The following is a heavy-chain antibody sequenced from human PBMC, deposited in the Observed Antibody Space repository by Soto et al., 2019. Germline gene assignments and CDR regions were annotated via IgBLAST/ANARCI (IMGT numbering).Heavy chain of an antibody. CDR3: AKDLGTDDFWSAYYTYYYMDV. V-gene: IGHV3-53*01. J-gene: IGHJ6*03. CDR2: INRGGSI. Sequence: GGSLRLSCAVSGFTVSSKYMSWVRQAPGKGLEWVSLINRGGSISYADSVKGGFTISRDNSKNTLYLQMNSLRAEDTAVYYCAKDLGTDDFWSAYYTYYYMDVWGKGTTVTVSS. D-gene: IGHD3-3*01. CDR1: GFTVSSKY.